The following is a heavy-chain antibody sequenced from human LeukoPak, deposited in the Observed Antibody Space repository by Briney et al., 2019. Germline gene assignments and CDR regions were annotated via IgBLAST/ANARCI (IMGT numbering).Heavy chain of an antibody. Sequence: PGGSLRLSCAASGFTFSNAWMSWVRQAPGKGLEWVGRIKSKTDGGTTDYAAPVKGRFTISRDDSKNTLYLQMNSLKTEDTAVYYCTTDPYYYGSGSYPYWGQGTLVTVSS. V-gene: IGHV3-15*01. CDR2: IKSKTDGGTT. CDR1: GFTFSNAW. D-gene: IGHD3-10*01. CDR3: TTDPYYYGSGSYPY. J-gene: IGHJ4*02.